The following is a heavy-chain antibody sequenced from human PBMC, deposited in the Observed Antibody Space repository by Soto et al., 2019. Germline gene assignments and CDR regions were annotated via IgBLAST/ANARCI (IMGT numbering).Heavy chain of an antibody. D-gene: IGHD3-10*01. CDR1: GFMSLSYC. Sequence: QVELLQSGPEMMQPGASEKVSCKASGFMSLSYCFHWVRQAPGQGPEWLGWINADVDGTTYSQRYQGRLKITRDPSANTVYLEVNTLTNEDTAVYYCAREVRGVTSFDYWGQGTLVAVSS. J-gene: IGHJ4*02. V-gene: IGHV1-3*01. CDR2: INADVDGT. CDR3: AREVRGVTSFDY.